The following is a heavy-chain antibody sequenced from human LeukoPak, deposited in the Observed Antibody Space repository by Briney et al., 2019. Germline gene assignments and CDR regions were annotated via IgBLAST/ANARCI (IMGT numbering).Heavy chain of an antibody. CDR1: GFTVSSSY. J-gene: IGHJ4*02. V-gene: IGHV3-53*01. CDR3: ARGVGWNYFTY. D-gene: IGHD6-19*01. CDR2: FYSGGDT. Sequence: GGSLRLSCAASGFTVSSSYMSWVRQAPGKGLEWVSVFYSGGDTYYADSVQGRFAISRDNSKNTLYLQMNSLRAEDTAVYYCARGVGWNYFTYWGQGTLVTVSS.